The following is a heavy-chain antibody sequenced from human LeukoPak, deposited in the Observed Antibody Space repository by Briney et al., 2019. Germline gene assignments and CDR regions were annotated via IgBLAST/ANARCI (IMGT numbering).Heavy chain of an antibody. D-gene: IGHD5-18*01. V-gene: IGHV3-43*02. J-gene: IGHJ4*02. CDR3: AKDITSGRGYSYGWFFDY. CDR1: GFTFDDYA. Sequence: SGGSLRLSCAASGFTFDDYAMHWVRQAPGKGLEWVSLISGDGGSTYYADSVKGRFTISRDNSKNSLYLQMNSLRTEDTALYYCAKDITSGRGYSYGWFFDYWGQGTLVTVSS. CDR2: ISGDGGST.